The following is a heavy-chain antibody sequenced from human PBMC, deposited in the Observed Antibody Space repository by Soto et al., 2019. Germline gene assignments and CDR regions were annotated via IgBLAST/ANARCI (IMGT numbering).Heavy chain of an antibody. CDR3: ARVRRDGYKIPFYYYYGMDV. CDR2: INHSGST. CDR1: GGSFSGYY. Sequence: SETLSLTCAVYGGSFSGYYWSWIRQPPGKGLEWIGEINHSGSTNYNPSLKSRVTISVDTSKNQFSLKLSSVTAADTAVYYCARVRRDGYKIPFYYYYGMDVWGQGTTVT. D-gene: IGHD5-12*01. J-gene: IGHJ6*02. V-gene: IGHV4-34*01.